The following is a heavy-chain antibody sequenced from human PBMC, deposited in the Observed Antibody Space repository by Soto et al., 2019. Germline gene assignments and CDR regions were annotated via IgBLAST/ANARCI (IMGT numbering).Heavy chain of an antibody. CDR1: GYAFSSYA. CDR3: ARATVVALPSAMRESIYRFDL. D-gene: IGHD2-2*01. CDR2: ISAYNGDT. Sequence: QVQLLQSGGEVKKPGASVKVSCKASGYAFSSYAMTWVRQAPGQGLEWLGWISAYNGDTNYAQTVQGRVTMTTDTSTSTVYMELRSLRSDDTAVYYCARATVVALPSAMRESIYRFDLWGQGTLVTVSS. V-gene: IGHV1-18*01. J-gene: IGHJ5*01.